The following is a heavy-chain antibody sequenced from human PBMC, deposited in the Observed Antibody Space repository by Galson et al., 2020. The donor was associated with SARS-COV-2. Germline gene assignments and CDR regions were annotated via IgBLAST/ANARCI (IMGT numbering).Heavy chain of an antibody. V-gene: IGHV4-38-2*01. CDR2: IYRTGDT. J-gene: IGHJ4*02. CDR3: ARSLYSSPFDC. CDR1: GDSISGGYY. Sequence: SETLSLTCAVSGDSISGGYYWGWIRQPPGKGLEWIGSIYRTGDTYYTSSLKSRVTISQDTSKNQFFLTLSSVTAADTAVYYCARSLYSSPFDCWGQGALVTVSS. D-gene: IGHD5-18*01.